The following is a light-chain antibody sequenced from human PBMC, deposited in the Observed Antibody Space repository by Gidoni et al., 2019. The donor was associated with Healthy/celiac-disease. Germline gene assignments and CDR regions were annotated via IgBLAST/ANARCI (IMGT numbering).Light chain of an antibody. CDR2: GAS. CDR3: QQYNNWPLT. CDR1: QSVSSN. J-gene: IGKJ4*01. V-gene: IGKV3-15*01. Sequence: EIVMTQSPATLYVSPGERATLSCRASQSVSSNLAWYQQKPGQAPRILIYGASTRATGIPARFSGSGSGTEFTLTISSLQSEDFAVYYCQQYNNWPLTFGGGTKVEIK.